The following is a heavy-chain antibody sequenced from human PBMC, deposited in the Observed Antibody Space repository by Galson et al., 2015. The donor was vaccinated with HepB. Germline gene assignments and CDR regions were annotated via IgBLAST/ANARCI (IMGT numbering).Heavy chain of an antibody. V-gene: IGHV1-69*13. D-gene: IGHD3-22*01. Sequence: SVKVSCKASGGTFSSYAISWVRQAPGQGLEWTGGIIPIFGTANYAQKFQGRVTITADESTSTAYMELSSLRSEDTAVYYCARDGYYDSSGPVYFDYWGQGTLVTVSS. CDR2: IIPIFGTA. CDR1: GGTFSSYA. CDR3: ARDGYYDSSGPVYFDY. J-gene: IGHJ4*02.